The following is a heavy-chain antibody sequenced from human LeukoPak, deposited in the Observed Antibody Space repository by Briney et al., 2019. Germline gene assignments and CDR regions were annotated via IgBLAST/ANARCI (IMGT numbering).Heavy chain of an antibody. V-gene: IGHV3-48*02. D-gene: IGHD5-18*01. CDR3: ARARSGYGFDY. Sequence: GGSLRLSCAASGFTFNSYSMNWVRQAPGKGLEWVSYITTSSSSTTYYADSVKGRFTISRDDAKNSLYLQMSSLRDEDTAVYYCARARSGYGFDYWGQGTLVTVSS. CDR1: GFTFNSYS. J-gene: IGHJ4*02. CDR2: ITTSSSSTT.